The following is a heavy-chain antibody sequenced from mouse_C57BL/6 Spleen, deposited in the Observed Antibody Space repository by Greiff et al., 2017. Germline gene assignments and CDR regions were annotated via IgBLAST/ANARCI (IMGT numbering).Heavy chain of an antibody. CDR3: AREGARSLSYWYFDV. CDR2: IYPGSGNT. CDR1: GYTFTDYY. D-gene: IGHD3-1*01. V-gene: IGHV1-76*01. Sequence: VQLVESGAELVRPGASVKLSCKASGYTFTDYYINWVKQRPGQGLEWIARIYPGSGNTYYNEKFKGKATLTAEKSSSTAYMQLSSLTSEDSAVYFCAREGARSLSYWYFDVWGTGTTVTVSS. J-gene: IGHJ1*03.